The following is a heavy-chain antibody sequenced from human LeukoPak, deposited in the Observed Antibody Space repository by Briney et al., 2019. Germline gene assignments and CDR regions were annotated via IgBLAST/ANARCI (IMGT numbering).Heavy chain of an antibody. CDR1: GYTFTSYY. CDR2: INPSGGST. V-gene: IGHV1-46*01. D-gene: IGHD3-10*01. Sequence: ASVKVSCKASGYTFTSYYMHWVRQAPGQGLEWMGIINPSGGSTSYAQKFQGRVTMTRDTSTSTVYMELSSLRSEDMAVYYCARECGSGSSCRSFDYWGQGTLVTVSS. CDR3: ARECGSGSSCRSFDY. J-gene: IGHJ4*02.